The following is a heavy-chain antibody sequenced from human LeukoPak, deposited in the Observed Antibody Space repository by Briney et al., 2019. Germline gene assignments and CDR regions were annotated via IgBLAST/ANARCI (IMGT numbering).Heavy chain of an antibody. Sequence: SETLSLTCTVSGGSISSSSYYWGWIRQPPGKGLEWIGSIYYSGSTNYNPSLKSRVTISVDTSKNQFSVKLSSVTAADTAVYYCARSRTYDFWSGYPYYFDYWGQGTLVTVSS. CDR1: GGSISSSSYY. D-gene: IGHD3-3*01. J-gene: IGHJ4*02. CDR3: ARSRTYDFWSGYPYYFDY. CDR2: IYYSGST. V-gene: IGHV4-39*07.